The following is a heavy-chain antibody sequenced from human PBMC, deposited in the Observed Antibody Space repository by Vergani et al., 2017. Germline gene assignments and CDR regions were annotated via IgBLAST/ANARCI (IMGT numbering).Heavy chain of an antibody. V-gene: IGHV1-2*02. CDR2: INPNSGDT. CDR3: ARDHYYDSSGSPYYFDY. D-gene: IGHD3-22*01. Sequence: QVQLVQSGAEVKKPGASVKVSCKASGYTFTGYYMHWVRQAPGQGLEWMGWINPNSGDTDYAQKFQGRVTMTRDTSISTAYMELSRLRSDDTAVYYCARDHYYDSSGSPYYFDYWGQGTLVTVSS. CDR1: GYTFTGYY. J-gene: IGHJ4*02.